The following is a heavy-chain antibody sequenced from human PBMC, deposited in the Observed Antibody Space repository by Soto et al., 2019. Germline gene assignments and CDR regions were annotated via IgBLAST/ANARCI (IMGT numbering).Heavy chain of an antibody. Sequence: EVLLVQSGAGVKKPGESLRISCKGSGYNFTTFWIGWVRHVPGKGLEWMGIIYPGDSETKYSPDFEGQVTISADRSTNTAYLQWRSLRASDAAMYYCARLGFPGAIYFDSWGLGTLVTVSS. CDR2: IYPGDSET. CDR1: GYNFTTFW. J-gene: IGHJ4*02. CDR3: ARLGFPGAIYFDS. V-gene: IGHV5-51*01.